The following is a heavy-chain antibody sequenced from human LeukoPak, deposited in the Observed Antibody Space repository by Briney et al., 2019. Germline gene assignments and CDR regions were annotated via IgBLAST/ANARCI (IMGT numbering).Heavy chain of an antibody. CDR1: GGTFSSYA. CDR3: ARGRVLREEIYYYYYGMDV. J-gene: IGHJ6*02. Sequence: GSSVKVSCKASGGTFSSYAISWVRQAPGQGLEWMGGIIPIFGTANYAQKFQGRVTITADESTSTAYMELSSLRSEDTAVYYCARGRVLREEIYYYYYGMDVWGQGTTVTVSS. CDR2: IIPIFGTA. V-gene: IGHV1-69*01. D-gene: IGHD2/OR15-2a*01.